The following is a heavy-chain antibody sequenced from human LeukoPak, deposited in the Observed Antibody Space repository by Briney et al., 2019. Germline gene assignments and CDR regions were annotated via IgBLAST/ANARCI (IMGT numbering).Heavy chain of an antibody. Sequence: ASVKVSCKASGYTFSSYDINWVRQAPGQGLEWMGWMNPSSGNTGYAQKFQGRATMTRNTSISTAYMELSSLRSDDTAVYYCARRVLLYDILTAYSHYYSYYMDVWGRGTTVTISS. CDR2: MNPSSGNT. D-gene: IGHD3-9*01. V-gene: IGHV1-8*01. J-gene: IGHJ6*03. CDR3: ARRVLLYDILTAYSHYYSYYMDV. CDR1: GYTFSSYD.